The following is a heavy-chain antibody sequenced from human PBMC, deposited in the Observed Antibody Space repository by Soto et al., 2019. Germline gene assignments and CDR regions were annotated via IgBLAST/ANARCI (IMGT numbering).Heavy chain of an antibody. Sequence: ESVKSSCQGSVYSFTSYWINWVRQIPGKGLEWMGRXDPSDSYTNYSPSFQGHATISADKSISTAYLQWSSLKASDTAMYYCARHKADKYDYVWGSYRYYYYYYGMDVWGQGTTATVSS. D-gene: IGHD3-16*02. CDR3: ARHKADKYDYVWGSYRYYYYYYGMDV. CDR2: XDPSDSYT. J-gene: IGHJ6*02. CDR1: VYSFTSYW. V-gene: IGHV5-10-1*01.